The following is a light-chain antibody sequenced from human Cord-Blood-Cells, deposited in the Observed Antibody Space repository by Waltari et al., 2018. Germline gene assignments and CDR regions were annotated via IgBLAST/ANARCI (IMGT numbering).Light chain of an antibody. Sequence: QSALTQPASVSGSPGQSITISCPGTSSAVGCYNYVSGYQQHPGNAPKLMIYEVSNRPSGFSNRFSGSKSGNTASLTISGLQAEDEADYYCSSYTSSSTPVVFGGGTKLTVL. CDR1: SSAVGCYNY. V-gene: IGLV2-14*01. CDR3: SSYTSSSTPVV. J-gene: IGLJ2*01. CDR2: EVS.